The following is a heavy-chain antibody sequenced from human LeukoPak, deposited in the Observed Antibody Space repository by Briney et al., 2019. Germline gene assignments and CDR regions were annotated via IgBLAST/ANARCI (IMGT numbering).Heavy chain of an antibody. CDR3: TTDEGSGYSGSYYLDY. J-gene: IGHJ4*02. D-gene: IGHD1-26*01. CDR2: LKSKADGGTI. CDR1: GFTFSNAW. V-gene: IGHV3-15*01. Sequence: NPGGSLRLSCAASGFTFSNAWMSWVRQAPGKGLEWVGRLKSKADGGTIDYAAPVKGRFTISRDDSKNTLYLQVNSLKTEDTAVYYCTTDEGSGYSGSYYLDYWGQGTLVTVSS.